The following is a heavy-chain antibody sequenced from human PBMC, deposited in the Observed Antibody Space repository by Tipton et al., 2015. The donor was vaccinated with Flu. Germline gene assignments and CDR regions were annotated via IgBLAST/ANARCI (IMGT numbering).Heavy chain of an antibody. D-gene: IGHD6-19*01. CDR1: GGSISSSSYY. CDR3: ARGSGHANVYLDF. V-gene: IGHV4-61*02. CDR2: IYTSGST. J-gene: IGHJ4*02. Sequence: TLSLTCSVSGGSISSSSYYWSWIRQPAGKGLEWIGRIYTSGSTDYKPSLKSRVTISVDTSKNQFSLNLSSVTAADTAVYYCARGSGHANVYLDFWSQGTLVTVSS.